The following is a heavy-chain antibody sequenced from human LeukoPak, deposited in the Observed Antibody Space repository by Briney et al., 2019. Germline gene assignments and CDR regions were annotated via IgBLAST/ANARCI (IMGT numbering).Heavy chain of an antibody. CDR2: ISSSSSYI. Sequence: GGSLRLSCAASGFTFSSYAMSWVRQAPGKGLEWVSYISSSSSYIFYADSVKGRFTISRDNAKNSLYLQMNSLRAEDTAVYYCARVNYYESSGDSRTDFDYWGQGTLVTVSS. V-gene: IGHV3-21*05. J-gene: IGHJ4*02. D-gene: IGHD3-22*01. CDR3: ARVNYYESSGDSRTDFDY. CDR1: GFTFSSYA.